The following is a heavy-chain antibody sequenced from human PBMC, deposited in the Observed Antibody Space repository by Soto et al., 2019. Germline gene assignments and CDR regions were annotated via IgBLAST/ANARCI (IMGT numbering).Heavy chain of an antibody. D-gene: IGHD3-10*01. J-gene: IGHJ4*02. CDR2: IVVGSGNT. CDR3: AKDPREVNLISMDRGVTYYFDY. Sequence: SVKVSCKASGFTFTSSAMQWVRQARGQRLEWIGWIVVGSGNTNYAQKFQERVTITRDMSTSTAYMELSSLRSEDTAVYYCAKDPREVNLISMDRGVTYYFDYWGQGTLVTVSS. CDR1: GFTFTSSA. V-gene: IGHV1-58*02.